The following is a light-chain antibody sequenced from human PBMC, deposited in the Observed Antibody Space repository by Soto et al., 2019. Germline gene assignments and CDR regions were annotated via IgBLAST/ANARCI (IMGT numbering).Light chain of an antibody. Sequence: QSVLTQSSSASASLGSSVKLTCTLSSGHSSNIIAWHQQQPGKAPRYLMKLERSGNYIKGSGVPDRFSGSSSGADRYLTISNPQSEDEADYYCETWDSNTRVFGGGTQLTV. CDR2: LERSGNY. CDR1: SGHSSNI. CDR3: ETWDSNTRV. J-gene: IGLJ2*01. V-gene: IGLV4-60*03.